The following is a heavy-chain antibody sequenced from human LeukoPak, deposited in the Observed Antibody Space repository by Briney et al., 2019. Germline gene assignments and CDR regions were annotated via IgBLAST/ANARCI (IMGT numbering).Heavy chain of an antibody. J-gene: IGHJ4*02. V-gene: IGHV3-23*01. CDR1: GFTFSSYA. CDR3: ARGEWGYSSSWILY. D-gene: IGHD6-13*01. Sequence: GGSLRLSCAASGFTFSSYAMSWVRQAPGKGLEWVSAISGSGGSTYYADSVKGRFTISRDNSKNTLYLQMNSLRAEDTAVYYCARGEWGYSSSWILYWGQGTLVTVSS. CDR2: ISGSGGST.